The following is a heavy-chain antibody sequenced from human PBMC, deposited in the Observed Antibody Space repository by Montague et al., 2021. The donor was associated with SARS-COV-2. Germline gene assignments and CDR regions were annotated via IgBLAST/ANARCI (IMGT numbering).Heavy chain of an antibody. D-gene: IGHD2-8*02. CDR2: ISGDGRTI. J-gene: IGHJ4*02. CDR1: DITFSKYS. Sequence: SLRLSCAASDITFSKYSMNWVRQAPGKGLEWISYISGDGRTIYYSDSLRGLFTISRDNAVRSLYVEMTRLRDEDTATYYCATDLFAFRRTEGRDYWGQGTLVTVSS. V-gene: IGHV3-48*02. CDR3: ATDLFAFRRTEGRDY.